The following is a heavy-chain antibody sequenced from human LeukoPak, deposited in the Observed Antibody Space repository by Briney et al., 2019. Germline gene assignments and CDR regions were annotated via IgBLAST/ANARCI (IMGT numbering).Heavy chain of an antibody. V-gene: IGHV3-30*04. Sequence: GGSLRLSCAASGFTFSSYAMHWVRQAPGKGLEWVAVISYDGSNKYYADSVKGRFTISRDNSKNTLYLQMNSLRAEDTAVYYCARSRGGSGSYYFYGMDVWSQGTTVTVSS. D-gene: IGHD3-10*01. CDR1: GFTFSSYA. CDR3: ARSRGGSGSYYFYGMDV. CDR2: ISYDGSNK. J-gene: IGHJ6*02.